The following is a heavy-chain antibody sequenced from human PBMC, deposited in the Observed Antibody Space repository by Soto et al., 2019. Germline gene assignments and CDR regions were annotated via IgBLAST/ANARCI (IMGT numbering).Heavy chain of an antibody. CDR3: AGGGVLGVLTRTRDYYGMDV. J-gene: IGHJ6*02. D-gene: IGHD3-10*01. CDR2: IYPGDSDT. Sequence: GESLKISCKGSGYSFTSYWIGWVRQMPGKGLEWMGIIYPGDSDTRYSPSFQGQVTISADKSISTAYLQWSSLKASDTAMYYCAGGGVLGVLTRTRDYYGMDVWGQGTTVTVSS. CDR1: GYSFTSYW. V-gene: IGHV5-51*01.